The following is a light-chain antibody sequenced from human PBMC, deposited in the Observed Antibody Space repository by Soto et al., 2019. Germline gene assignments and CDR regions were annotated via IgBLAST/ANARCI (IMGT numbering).Light chain of an antibody. V-gene: IGLV1-51*01. CDR1: TSNIGNNY. Sequence: QSVLTQPPSVSAAPGQRVTISCSGSTSNIGNNYVSWYQQLPGKAPKLLIYDSDKRPSGIPDRFFGSKSGTSATLGITGLQTGDEADYYCGTWDSSLSAVVFGGGTKLTVL. J-gene: IGLJ3*02. CDR2: DSD. CDR3: GTWDSSLSAVV.